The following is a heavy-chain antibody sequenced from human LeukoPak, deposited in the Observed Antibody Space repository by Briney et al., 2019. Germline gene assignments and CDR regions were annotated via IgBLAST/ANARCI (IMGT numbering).Heavy chain of an antibody. V-gene: IGHV3-30*18. CDR1: GFTFSSYD. CDR3: AKEKSRADKNFDY. D-gene: IGHD6-25*01. J-gene: IGHJ4*02. CDR2: ISYDESNE. Sequence: GGSLRLSCAASGFTFSSYDMHWVRQAPGKGLEWVAVISYDESNEYYADSVKGRFTISRDNSKNTLYLQMNSLRAEDTAVYYCAKEKSRADKNFDYWGQGTLVTVSS.